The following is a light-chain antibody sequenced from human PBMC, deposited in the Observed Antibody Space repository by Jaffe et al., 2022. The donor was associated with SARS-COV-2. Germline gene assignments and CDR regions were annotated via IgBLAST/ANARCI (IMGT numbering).Light chain of an antibody. V-gene: IGLV1-44*01. CDR3: AAWDDSLNGVV. CDR1: SSNIGNNT. CDR2: SNN. J-gene: IGLJ2*01. Sequence: QSVLTQPPSASGTPGQRVTISCSGSSSNIGNNTVNWYQQLPGTAPKLLIYSNNQWPSGVPDRFSGSKSGTSASLAISGLQSEDEADYYCAAWDDSLNGVVFGGGTKLTVL.